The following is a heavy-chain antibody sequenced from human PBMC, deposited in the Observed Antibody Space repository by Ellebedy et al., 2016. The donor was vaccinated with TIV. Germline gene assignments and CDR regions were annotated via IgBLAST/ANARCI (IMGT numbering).Heavy chain of an antibody. Sequence: GESLKISCVVSGFTFSNFWMGWVRQAPGRGLEWMANINEVGSEKYYLDSVKGRFTISRDNTENSLFLQVNSLKAEDTAVYYCARAATRGGDFDYWGQGTLVTVSS. CDR1: GFTFSNFW. CDR3: ARAATRGGDFDY. D-gene: IGHD2-15*01. V-gene: IGHV3-7*01. J-gene: IGHJ4*02. CDR2: INEVGSEK.